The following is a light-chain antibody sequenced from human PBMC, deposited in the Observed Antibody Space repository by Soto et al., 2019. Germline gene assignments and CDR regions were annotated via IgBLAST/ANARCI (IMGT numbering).Light chain of an antibody. CDR2: GAS. CDR1: QVVSRK. CDR3: QKYHTWPIT. Sequence: DIVMTQSPATLSVAPGERVTFSCRASQVVSRKLAWYQHKPGQAPRHLISGASTGATGIPARFSGSGSGTEFTLTISSLQSEDCAIYYCQKYHTWPITFGGGTKVDIK. J-gene: IGKJ4*01. V-gene: IGKV3-15*01.